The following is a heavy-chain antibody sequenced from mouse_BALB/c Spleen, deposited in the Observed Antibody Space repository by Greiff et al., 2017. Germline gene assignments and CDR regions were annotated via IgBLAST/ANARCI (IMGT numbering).Heavy chain of an antibody. CDR2: INPGSGGT. V-gene: IGHV1-54*01. Sequence: QVQLQQSGAELVRPGTSVKVSCKASGYAFTNYLIEWVKQRPGQGLEWIGVINPGSGGTNYNEKFKGKATLTADKSSSTAYMQLSSLTSDDSAVYFCAGGNAWFAYWGQGTLVNVSA. CDR1: GYAFTNYL. CDR3: AGGNAWFAY. J-gene: IGHJ3*01. D-gene: IGHD2-1*01.